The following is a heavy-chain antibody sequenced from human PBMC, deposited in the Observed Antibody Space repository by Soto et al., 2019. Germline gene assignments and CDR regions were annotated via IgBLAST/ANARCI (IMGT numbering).Heavy chain of an antibody. CDR3: ASQGYCSSTSCYEGVY. V-gene: IGHV3-48*01. Sequence: GGSLRLSCAASGFTFSSYSMNWVRQAPGKGLEWVSYISSSSSTIYYADSVKDRFTISRDNAKNSLYLQMNSLRAEDTAVYYCASQGYCSSTSCYEGVYWGQGTLVTVSS. CDR2: ISSSSSTI. D-gene: IGHD2-2*01. J-gene: IGHJ4*02. CDR1: GFTFSSYS.